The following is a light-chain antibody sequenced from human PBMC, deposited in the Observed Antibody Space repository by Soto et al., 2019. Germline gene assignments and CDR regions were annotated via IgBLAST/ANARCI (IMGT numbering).Light chain of an antibody. J-gene: IGLJ3*02. CDR3: SSFISINAWV. CDR1: SSDVGGYNY. V-gene: IGLV2-14*01. CDR2: EVS. Sequence: QSALTQPASVSGSPGQSITISCTGTSSDVGGYNYVSWYQQHPGKAPKLMIYEVSNRPSGVSNRFSGSKSGNTASLTISGLQTEDEAGYYCSSFISINAWVFGGGTKVTV.